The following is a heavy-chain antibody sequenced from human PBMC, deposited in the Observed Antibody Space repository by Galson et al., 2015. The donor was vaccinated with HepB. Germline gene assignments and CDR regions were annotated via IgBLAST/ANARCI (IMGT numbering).Heavy chain of an antibody. J-gene: IGHJ4*02. Sequence: SLRLSCAASGFTFSRFTMNWVRHVPGTGLEWVSFISWGSNYIYYADSVKGRFTISRDNAKNSLFLQVSSLRVEDTAVYYCARQVGFTSGSYDYWGQGTLVTVSS. CDR1: GFTFSRFT. CDR2: ISWGSNYI. V-gene: IGHV3-21*01. D-gene: IGHD1-26*01. CDR3: ARQVGFTSGSYDY.